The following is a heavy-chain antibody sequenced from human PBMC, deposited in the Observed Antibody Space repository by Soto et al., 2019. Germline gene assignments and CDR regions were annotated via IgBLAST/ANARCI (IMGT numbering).Heavy chain of an antibody. J-gene: IGHJ4*02. CDR1: GYTFTSSG. D-gene: IGHD5-12*01. V-gene: IGHV1-18*04. Sequence: QVPLVQSGPEVKKPEASVKVSCKTSGYTFTSSGISWVRQAPGQGPEWMGWISGHNGATNFARNFQDRVTLTIDSSTTTAYMEVRSLSFADTAIYYCARDQGGYGIFDDWGQGTLVTVSS. CDR3: ARDQGGYGIFDD. CDR2: ISGHNGAT.